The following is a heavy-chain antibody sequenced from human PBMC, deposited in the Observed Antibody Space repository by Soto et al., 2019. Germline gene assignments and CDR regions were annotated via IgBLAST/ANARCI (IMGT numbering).Heavy chain of an antibody. CDR1: GCSISSGGYS. CDR2: TYQSGSA. V-gene: IGHV4-30-2*06. Sequence: LSLTCTVSGCSISSGGYSWTWILQSPVKGLEWIGYTYQSGSAYYNPSLKSRVTISVDRSKNQCSLNLTSVTAADTAVYYCARDYYGMDVWGQGTTVTVSS. CDR3: ARDYYGMDV. J-gene: IGHJ6*02.